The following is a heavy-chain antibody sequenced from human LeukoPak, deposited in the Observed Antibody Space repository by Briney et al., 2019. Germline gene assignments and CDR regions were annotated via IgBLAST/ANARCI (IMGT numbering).Heavy chain of an antibody. J-gene: IGHJ4*02. Sequence: GGSLRLSCEASGFTFSSYIMTWVRQAPGKGLEWVSTIKGSAEATFYADSVKDRFTISRDNSKNTLYLQMNGLRADDTALYFCARDHESSGYPTSDYWGPGNPGHRLL. V-gene: IGHV3-23*01. CDR2: IKGSAEAT. CDR1: GFTFSSYI. CDR3: ARDHESSGYPTSDY. D-gene: IGHD3-22*01.